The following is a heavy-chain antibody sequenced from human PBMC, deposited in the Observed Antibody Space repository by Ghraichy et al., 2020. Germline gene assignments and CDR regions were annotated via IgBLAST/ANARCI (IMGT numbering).Heavy chain of an antibody. J-gene: IGHJ4*02. Sequence: GGSLRLSCAASGFTFSDFAMHWVRQAPGKGLEWVAFISYDAGNKYYADSVKGRFTISRDNSKSTLFLQMNSLRADDTAVYYCAKVMVRGAITDYWGQGTPVTVYS. CDR2: ISYDAGNK. CDR3: AKVMVRGAITDY. V-gene: IGHV3-30*18. D-gene: IGHD3-10*01. CDR1: GFTFSDFA.